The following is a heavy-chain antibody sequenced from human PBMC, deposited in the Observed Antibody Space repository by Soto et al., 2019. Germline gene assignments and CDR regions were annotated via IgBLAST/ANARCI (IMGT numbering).Heavy chain of an antibody. CDR2: IPYDGGNR. CDR3: AREYLDYGPDV. V-gene: IGHV3-30-3*01. J-gene: IGHJ6*02. Sequence: GGSLRLACAASGFSFGRYAMRWVRQVPGKGLEWVASIPYDGGNRKYADSVKGRFTISRDNAKDMLYLHMSSLGPDDTSVYYCAREYLDYGPDVWGQGTSVTVSS. CDR1: GFSFGRYA.